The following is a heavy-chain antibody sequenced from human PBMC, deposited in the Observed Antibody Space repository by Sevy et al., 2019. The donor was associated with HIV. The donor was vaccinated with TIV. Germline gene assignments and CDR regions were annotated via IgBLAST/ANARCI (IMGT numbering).Heavy chain of an antibody. CDR1: GFTFSDYY. Sequence: GSLRLSCAASGFTFSDYYMHWVRQAPGKGLEWVGRIGNKANSYTTESAASGKVRFTISRDDSKNSLYLQMHSLKTDDTAVYYCARVMRRILWWSLDSWGQGTLVTVSS. D-gene: IGHD2-21*01. CDR3: ARVMRRILWWSLDS. J-gene: IGHJ4*02. V-gene: IGHV3-72*01. CDR2: IGNKANSYTT.